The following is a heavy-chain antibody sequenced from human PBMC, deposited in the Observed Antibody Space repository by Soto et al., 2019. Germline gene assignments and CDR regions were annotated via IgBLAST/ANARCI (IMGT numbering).Heavy chain of an antibody. CDR3: ARAGTTMVRGVISGWFDP. CDR2: IYYSGST. V-gene: IGHV4-59*11. D-gene: IGHD3-10*01. J-gene: IGHJ5*02. Sequence: SETLSLTCTVSGGSISSHYWSWILQPPGKGLEWIGYIYYSGSTNYNPSLKSRVTISVDTSKNQFSLKLSSVTAADTAVYYCARAGTTMVRGVISGWFDPWGQGTLVTVSS. CDR1: GGSISSHY.